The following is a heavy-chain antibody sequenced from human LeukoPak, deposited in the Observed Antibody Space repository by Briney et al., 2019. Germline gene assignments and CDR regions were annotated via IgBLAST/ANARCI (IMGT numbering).Heavy chain of an antibody. CDR2: INHSGST. CDR1: GGSFSGYY. D-gene: IGHD3-16*01. V-gene: IGHV4-34*01. Sequence: SETLSLTCAVYGGSFSGYYWSWIRQPPGKGLEWIGEINHSGSTNYNPSLKSRVNISVDTSKKQFSLKLSPVTPADTAVYYCAGLNVGAGFGMDVWGKGTTFTVSS. J-gene: IGHJ6*04. CDR3: AGLNVGAGFGMDV.